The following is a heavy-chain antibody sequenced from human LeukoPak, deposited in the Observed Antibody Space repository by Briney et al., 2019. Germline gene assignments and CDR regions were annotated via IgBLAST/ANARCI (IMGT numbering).Heavy chain of an antibody. CDR3: ARSRDAAFDI. CDR2: IISDGSNT. Sequence: GGSLRLSCATTGFIFNTYSMHWIRQGPGKGLVWVSRIISDGSNTDYADSVKGRFTISRDNTRNTLYLQMNSLRSEDTAVYYCARSRDAAFDIWGRGTMVTVSS. CDR1: GFIFNTYS. V-gene: IGHV3-74*01. J-gene: IGHJ3*02. D-gene: IGHD2-2*01.